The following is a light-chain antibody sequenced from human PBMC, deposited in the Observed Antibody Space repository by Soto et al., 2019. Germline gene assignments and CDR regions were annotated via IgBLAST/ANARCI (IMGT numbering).Light chain of an antibody. Sequence: DIQMTQSPSSVSASVGDRVTITCRASQSINNWLAWYQQKPGKAPKFLIYDASNLESGVPSRFSGSASGTEFTLTISSLQPDDFATYYCQQYDNYPLTFGGGTQGGYQ. CDR2: DAS. V-gene: IGKV1-5*01. J-gene: IGKJ4*01. CDR1: QSINNW. CDR3: QQYDNYPLT.